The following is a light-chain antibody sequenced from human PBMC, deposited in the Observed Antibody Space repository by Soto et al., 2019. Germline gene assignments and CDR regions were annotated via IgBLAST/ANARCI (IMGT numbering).Light chain of an antibody. CDR1: QPISSW. J-gene: IGKJ1*01. CDR3: QQSYSNPWT. Sequence: DSQMTQSPPTLSASVGDRVTITCRASQPISSWLAWYHQKQGRAPELLIHAASSLQSGVPSRFRGSGSGTDFTLTISSLQPEDVATYYCQQSYSNPWTFGQGTKVDIK. CDR2: AAS. V-gene: IGKV1-39*01.